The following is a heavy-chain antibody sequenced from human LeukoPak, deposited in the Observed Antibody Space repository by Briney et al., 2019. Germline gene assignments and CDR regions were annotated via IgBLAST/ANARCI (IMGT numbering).Heavy chain of an antibody. CDR3: ARGRLPAGLRYFESWFDP. Sequence: GASVKVSCKASGFTFTGYYMYWVRRAPGQGLEWMGWINPNSGGTNYAQKFQGRVTMTRDTSISTAYMELSRLRSDDTAVYYCARGRLPAGLRYFESWFDPWGQGTLVTVSS. J-gene: IGHJ5*02. V-gene: IGHV1-2*02. D-gene: IGHD3-9*01. CDR2: INPNSGGT. CDR1: GFTFTGYY.